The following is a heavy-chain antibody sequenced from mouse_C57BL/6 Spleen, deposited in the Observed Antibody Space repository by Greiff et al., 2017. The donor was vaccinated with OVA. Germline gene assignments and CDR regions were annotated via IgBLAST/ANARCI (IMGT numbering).Heavy chain of an antibody. V-gene: IGHV1-82*01. CDR1: GYAFSSSW. Sequence: VQLQQSGPELVKPGASVKISCKASGYAFSSSWMNWVKQRPGKGLEWIGRIYPGDGDTTYNGKFKGKATLTADKSSSTAYMQLSSLTSEYSAVYFCARTGTGAMDYWGQGTSVTVSS. CDR3: ARTGTGAMDY. D-gene: IGHD4-1*01. J-gene: IGHJ4*01. CDR2: IYPGDGDT.